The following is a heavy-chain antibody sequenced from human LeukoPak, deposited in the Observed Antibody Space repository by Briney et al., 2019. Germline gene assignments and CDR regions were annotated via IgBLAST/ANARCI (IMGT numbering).Heavy chain of an antibody. CDR2: IYYSGST. J-gene: IGHJ4*02. CDR3: ARANDLGHFDY. V-gene: IGHV4-30-4*08. CDR1: GGSISSGDYY. Sequence: PSQTLSLTCTVSGGSISSGDYYWSWTRQPPGKGLEWIGYIYYSGSTYYNPSLKSRVTISVDTSKNQFSLKLSSVTAADTAVYYCARANDLGHFDYWGQGTLVTVSS.